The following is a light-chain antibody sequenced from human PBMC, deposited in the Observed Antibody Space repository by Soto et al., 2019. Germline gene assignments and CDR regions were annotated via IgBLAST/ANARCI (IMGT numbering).Light chain of an antibody. CDR1: SGDVGGYNS. J-gene: IGLJ2*01. Sequence: QSALTQPPSASGSPGQSVAISCTGTSGDVGGYNSVSWYQQHPGKAPKVLIYDVNKRPSGVPDRFSGSKSGNTASLTVSGLQPEDEADYYCSSYAGNNILVFGGGTKLTVL. CDR2: DVN. CDR3: SSYAGNNILV. V-gene: IGLV2-8*01.